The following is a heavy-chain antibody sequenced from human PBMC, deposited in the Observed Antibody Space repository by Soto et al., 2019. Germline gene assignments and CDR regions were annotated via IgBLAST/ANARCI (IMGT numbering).Heavy chain of an antibody. CDR2: IYHSGST. CDR3: AREHYGSPYYYYGMDV. J-gene: IGHJ6*02. D-gene: IGHD3-10*01. V-gene: IGHV4-4*02. Sequence: QVQLQESGPGLVKPSGTLSLTCAVSGGSISSSNWWSWVRQPPGKGLEWIGEIYHSGSTNYNPSLKRRGTISVDKSKNQFSLKLSSVTAADTAVYYCAREHYGSPYYYYGMDVWGQGTTVTVSS. CDR1: GGSISSSNW.